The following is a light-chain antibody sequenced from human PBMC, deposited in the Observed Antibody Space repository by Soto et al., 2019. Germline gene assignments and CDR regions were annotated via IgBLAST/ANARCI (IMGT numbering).Light chain of an antibody. J-gene: IGKJ4*01. Sequence: EIAMTQSPDTLSVSPGDRASLSCRASQGVRSDLAWYQQKPGQSPRLLIYGASTRAAETPARFSGSGSETEFPLTISSLQSEDFAVYYCQQYSKWPLTFGGGTKVEIK. CDR1: QGVRSD. CDR3: QQYSKWPLT. CDR2: GAS. V-gene: IGKV3-15*01.